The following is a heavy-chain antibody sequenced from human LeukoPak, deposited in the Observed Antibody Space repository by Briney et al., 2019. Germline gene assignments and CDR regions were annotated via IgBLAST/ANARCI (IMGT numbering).Heavy chain of an antibody. CDR3: ARDVTYYYDSSGYRLNY. CDR1: GFTFSSYW. Sequence: PGRSLRLSCAASGFTFSSYWMSWVRQAPGKGLEWVANIKQDGSEKYYVDSVKGRFTISRDNAKNSLYLQMNSLRAEDTAVYYCARDVTYYYDSSGYRLNYWGQGTLVTVSS. J-gene: IGHJ4*02. V-gene: IGHV3-7*01. D-gene: IGHD3-22*01. CDR2: IKQDGSEK.